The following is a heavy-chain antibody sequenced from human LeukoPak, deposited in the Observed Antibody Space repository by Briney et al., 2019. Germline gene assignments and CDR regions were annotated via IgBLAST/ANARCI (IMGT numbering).Heavy chain of an antibody. V-gene: IGHV4-39*07. D-gene: IGHD3-22*01. J-gene: IGHJ4*02. CDR3: ASGRYYDSSGPIGWFDY. CDR2: IYYSGST. Sequence: SETLSLTCTVSGGSASSSYYWGWIRQPPGKGLEWIGSIYYSGSTYYNPSLKSRVTISVDTSKNQFSLKLSSVTAADTAVYYCASGRYYDSSGPIGWFDYWGQGTLVTVSS. CDR1: GGSASSSYY.